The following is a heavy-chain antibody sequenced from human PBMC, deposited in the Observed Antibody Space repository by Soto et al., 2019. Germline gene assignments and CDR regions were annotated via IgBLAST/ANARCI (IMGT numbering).Heavy chain of an antibody. V-gene: IGHV2-5*02. CDR3: APKEFRTSSPFDF. CDR2: INWDDDR. J-gene: IGHJ4*02. Sequence: QITLKESGPALVKPTQTLTLTCTFSGFSLTTNGVGVAWIRQPPGKALEWLALINWDDDRHYNPSLTSRLTITKESSKNHVVLTMTNMDPVYTATYYRAPKEFRTSSPFDFGGQGILATVSS. CDR1: GFSLTTNGVG.